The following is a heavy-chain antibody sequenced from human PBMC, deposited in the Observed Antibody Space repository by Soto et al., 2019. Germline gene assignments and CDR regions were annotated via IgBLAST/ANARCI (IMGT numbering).Heavy chain of an antibody. J-gene: IGHJ4*02. D-gene: IGHD1-1*01. CDR3: ARVEMPTINQIDY. V-gene: IGHV4-39*01. CDR2: IFYSGST. Sequence: SETLSLTCTVSGGSISSSIYYGGWIRQPPGKGLEWIGSIFYSGSTYYNPSLKSRVTISVDTSKNQFSLKLYSVTAADTAMYYCARVEMPTINQIDYWGQGTLVTVSS. CDR1: GGSISSSIYY.